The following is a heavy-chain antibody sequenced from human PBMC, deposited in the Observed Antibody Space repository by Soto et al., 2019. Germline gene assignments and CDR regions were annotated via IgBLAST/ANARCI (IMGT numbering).Heavy chain of an antibody. Sequence: GGSLRLSCAASGFTFDDYTMHWVRQAPGKGLEWVSLISWDGGSTYYADSVKGRFTISRDNAKNTLYLQMNSLRAEDTAVYFCARALSSAGPWGQGTLVTVSS. CDR1: GFTFDDYT. CDR2: ISWDGGST. V-gene: IGHV3-43*01. J-gene: IGHJ5*02. D-gene: IGHD6-19*01. CDR3: ARALSSAGP.